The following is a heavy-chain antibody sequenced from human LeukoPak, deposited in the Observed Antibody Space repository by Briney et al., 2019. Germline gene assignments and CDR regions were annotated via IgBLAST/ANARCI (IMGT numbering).Heavy chain of an antibody. D-gene: IGHD5-24*01. V-gene: IGHV4-61*01. CDR2: IYYSGST. CDR3: AREGGGLQMATQPGYFDY. Sequence: SETLSLTCTVSGYSMSSGYYWSWIRQPPGKGLEWIGYIYYSGSTNYNPSLKSRVTISVDTSKNQFSLKLSSVTAADTAVYYCAREGGGLQMATQPGYFDYWGQGTLVTVSS. J-gene: IGHJ4*02. CDR1: GYSMSSGYY.